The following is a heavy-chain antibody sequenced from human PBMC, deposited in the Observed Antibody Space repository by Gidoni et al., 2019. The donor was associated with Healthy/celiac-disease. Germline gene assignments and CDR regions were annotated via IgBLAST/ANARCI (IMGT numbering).Heavy chain of an antibody. CDR3: ARWGAGRSQGGFGY. D-gene: IGHD6-19*01. CDR2: IYYSGST. V-gene: IGHV4-59*08. J-gene: IGHJ4*02. CDR1: GGSISSYY. Sequence: QVQLQESGPGLVKPSETLSLTCTVSGGSISSYYWSWIRQPPGKGLEWIGYIYYSGSTNYNPSLKSRVTISVDTSKNQFSLKLSSVTAADTAVYYCARWGAGRSQGGFGYWGQGTLVTVSS.